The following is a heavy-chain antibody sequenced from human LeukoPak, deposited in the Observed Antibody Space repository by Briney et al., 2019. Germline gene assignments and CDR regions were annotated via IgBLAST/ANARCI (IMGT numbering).Heavy chain of an antibody. Sequence: PGGSLRLSCAASGFSFSSYNMNWVRQAPGKGLEWVSLITTSSTYTFYADSVKGRFTISRDNAKNSLYLRMNSLRAEDTAVYYCARDPYSGSYGDSYYYYMDVWGKGTTVTISS. CDR1: GFSFSSYN. V-gene: IGHV3-21*01. CDR3: ARDPYSGSYGDSYYYYMDV. CDR2: ITTSSTYT. J-gene: IGHJ6*03. D-gene: IGHD1-26*01.